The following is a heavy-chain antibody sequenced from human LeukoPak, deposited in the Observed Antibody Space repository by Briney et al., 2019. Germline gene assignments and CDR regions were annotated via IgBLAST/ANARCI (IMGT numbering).Heavy chain of an antibody. CDR1: GGSFSGYY. D-gene: IGHD6-6*01. CDR3: ASPIAARRHAFDI. CDR2: INHSGST. V-gene: IGHV4-34*01. Sequence: SETLSLTCAVYGGSFSGYYWSWIRQPPGKGLGWIGEINHSGSTNYNPSLKSRVTISVDTSKNQFSLKLSSVTAADTAVYYCASPIAARRHAFDIWGQGTMVTVSP. J-gene: IGHJ3*02.